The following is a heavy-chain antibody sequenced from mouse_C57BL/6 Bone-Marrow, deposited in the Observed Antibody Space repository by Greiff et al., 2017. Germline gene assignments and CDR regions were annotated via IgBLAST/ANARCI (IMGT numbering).Heavy chain of an antibody. D-gene: IGHD2-4*01. CDR2: ITPSSGYT. J-gene: IGHJ3*01. V-gene: IGHV1-7*01. Sequence: VQLQQSGAELAKPGASVKLSCKASGYTFTSYWMHWVKQRPGQGLEWIGYITPSSGYTKYNQKFKDKATLTADKSSSTAYMQLSSLTYEDAAVYYCARGSDYDGVWFAYWGQGTLVTVSA. CDR1: GYTFTSYW. CDR3: ARGSDYDGVWFAY.